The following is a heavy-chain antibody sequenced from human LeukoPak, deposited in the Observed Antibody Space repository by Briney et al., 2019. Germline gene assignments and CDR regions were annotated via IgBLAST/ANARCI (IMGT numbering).Heavy chain of an antibody. Sequence: GRSLRLSCAAPGFTFSRYGMHWVRQAPGKGLEWVAVIWYDGSNKYYADSVKGRFTISRDNSKSTVSLQMNSRRAEDTAVYYCARPYYYGSGSYYPLDYWGQGTLVTVSS. CDR1: GFTFSRYG. CDR2: IWYDGSNK. D-gene: IGHD3-10*01. V-gene: IGHV3-33*01. J-gene: IGHJ4*02. CDR3: ARPYYYGSGSYYPLDY.